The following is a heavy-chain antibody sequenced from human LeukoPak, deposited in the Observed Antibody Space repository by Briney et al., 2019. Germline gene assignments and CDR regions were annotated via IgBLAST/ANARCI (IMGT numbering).Heavy chain of an antibody. V-gene: IGHV4-34*01. CDR1: GGSFSGYY. D-gene: IGHD6-13*01. J-gene: IGHJ5*02. CDR2: INHSGST. Sequence: SETLSLTCAVYGGSFSGYYWSWIRQPPGKGLEWIGEINHSGSTNYNPSLKSRVTISVDTSKNQFSLKLSSVTAADTAAYYCARGVVAAAGKEYNWFDPWGQGTLVTVSS. CDR3: ARGVVAAAGKEYNWFDP.